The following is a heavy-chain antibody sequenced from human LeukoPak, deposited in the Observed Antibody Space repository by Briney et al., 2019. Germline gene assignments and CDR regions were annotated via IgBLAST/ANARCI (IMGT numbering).Heavy chain of an antibody. J-gene: IGHJ3*02. Sequence: PGGSLRLSCAASGFTFSYYAITWVRQAPGKGLEWVSGTSASGDSTNYADFVKGRFTISRDNSKNTLSLQMNSLRGEDTAVYYCAKELGYSSYDAFDIWGQGTMVTVSS. CDR2: TSASGDST. CDR3: AKELGYSSYDAFDI. V-gene: IGHV3-23*01. CDR1: GFTFSYYA. D-gene: IGHD6-13*01.